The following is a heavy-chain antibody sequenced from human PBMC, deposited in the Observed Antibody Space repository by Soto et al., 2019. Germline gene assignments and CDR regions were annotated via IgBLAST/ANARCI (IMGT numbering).Heavy chain of an antibody. CDR2: IKSKTDGGTT. CDR1: GFPFSNAW. D-gene: IGHD1-26*01. Sequence: EVQLVESGGGLVKLGGSLRLSCAASGFPFSNAWMSWVRQAPGKGLEWVGRIKSKTDGGTTDYAAPVKGRFTISRDESQNTLYLQMNVRKTGAAAVYYCYRDGQVLPSGMDVWGQGTTVTVSS. J-gene: IGHJ6*02. V-gene: IGHV3-15*01. CDR3: YRDGQVLPSGMDV.